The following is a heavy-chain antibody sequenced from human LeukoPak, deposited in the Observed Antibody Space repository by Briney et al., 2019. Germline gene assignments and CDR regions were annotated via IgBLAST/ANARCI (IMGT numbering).Heavy chain of an antibody. Sequence: GGSLRLSCAASGFTFDDYAMHWARQAPGKGLEGVSGISWNSGSIGYADSVKGRFTISRDNAKNSLYLQMNSLRAEDTALYYCAKDGDYENGSGSYYYWGQGTLVTVSS. CDR3: AKDGDYENGSGSYYY. J-gene: IGHJ4*02. CDR1: GFTFDDYA. CDR2: ISWNSGSI. V-gene: IGHV3-9*01. D-gene: IGHD3-10*01.